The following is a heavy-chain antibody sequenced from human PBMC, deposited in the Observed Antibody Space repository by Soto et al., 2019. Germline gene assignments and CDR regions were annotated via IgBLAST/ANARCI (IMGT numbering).Heavy chain of an antibody. CDR1: GGSISSYY. CDR2: IYYSGST. J-gene: IGHJ4*02. CDR3: ARGGSSGYYYVGFDY. V-gene: IGHV4-59*01. Sequence: SETLSLTCTVSGGSISSYYCSWIRQPPGKGLEWIGYIYYSGSTNYNPSLKSRVTISVDTSKNQFSLKLSSVTAADTAVYYCARGGSSGYYYVGFDYWGQGTLVTVSS. D-gene: IGHD3-22*01.